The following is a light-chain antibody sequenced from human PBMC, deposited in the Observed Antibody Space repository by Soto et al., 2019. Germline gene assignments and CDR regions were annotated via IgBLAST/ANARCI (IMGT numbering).Light chain of an antibody. CDR3: QQDYNLRT. CDR1: QSVSSSY. V-gene: IGKV3D-7*01. CDR2: GAS. J-gene: IGKJ5*01. Sequence: PGERVTLSCRASQSVSSSYLTWYQQKPGLAPRLLIYGASTRATGIPARFSGSGSGTDFTLTISSLQPEDFAVYYCQQDYNLRTFGQGTRLEIK.